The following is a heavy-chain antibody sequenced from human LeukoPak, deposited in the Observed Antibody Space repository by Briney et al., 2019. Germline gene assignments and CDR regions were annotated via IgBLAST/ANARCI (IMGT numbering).Heavy chain of an antibody. CDR2: ISAYNGNT. D-gene: IGHD3-10*01. CDR3: ARDFERWFGELFQRGVGAFDI. Sequence: ASVKVSCKASGYTFTSYGISWVRQAPGQGLEWMGWISAYNGNTNYAQKLQGRVTMTTDTSTSTAYMELRSLRSDDTAVYYCARDFERWFGELFQRGVGAFDIWGQGTMVTVSS. J-gene: IGHJ3*02. V-gene: IGHV1-18*01. CDR1: GYTFTSYG.